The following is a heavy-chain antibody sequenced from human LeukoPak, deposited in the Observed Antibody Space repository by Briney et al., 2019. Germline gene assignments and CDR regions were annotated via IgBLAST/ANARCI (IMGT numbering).Heavy chain of an antibody. CDR1: GFTFSSYG. CDR3: AKAPQAMIAVAGNFDY. V-gene: IGHV3-30*18. CDR2: ISYDGSNK. Sequence: PGGSLRLSCAASGFTFSSYGMHWVRQAPGKGLEWVAVISYDGSNKYYADSVKGRFTISRDNSKNTLYLQMNSLRAEDTAVYYCAKAPQAMIAVAGNFDYWGQGTLVTVSS. D-gene: IGHD6-19*01. J-gene: IGHJ4*02.